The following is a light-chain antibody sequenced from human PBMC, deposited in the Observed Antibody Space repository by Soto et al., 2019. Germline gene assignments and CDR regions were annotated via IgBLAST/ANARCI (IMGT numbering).Light chain of an antibody. CDR3: QQFYDYPLT. J-gene: IGKJ4*01. Sequence: AIQLTQSPFSLSASVGDRVTITCRASQDISTLFPSYRPKPGTAPKLLIYDASSLESGLPSRFSGSGSGADFTLTISSLQPEHFATYSCQQFYDYPLTLGGGTKVDIK. V-gene: IGKV1D-13*01. CDR2: DAS. CDR1: QDISTL.